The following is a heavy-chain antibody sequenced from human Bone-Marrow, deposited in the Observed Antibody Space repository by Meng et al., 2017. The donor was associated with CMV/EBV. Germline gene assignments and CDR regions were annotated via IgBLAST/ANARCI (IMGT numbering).Heavy chain of an antibody. CDR3: ARRGILGYSSSSGRNYGMDV. D-gene: IGHD6-6*01. V-gene: IGHV4-59*01. CDR1: GGSIRSYY. CDR2: IYYSGST. Sequence: SETLSLTCTVSGGSIRSYYWSWIRQPPGKGLEWLGYIYYSGSTNYNPSLKSRVTISVDTSKNQFSLKLSSVTAADTAVYYCARRGILGYSSSSGRNYGMDVWGQGTTVTVSS. J-gene: IGHJ6*02.